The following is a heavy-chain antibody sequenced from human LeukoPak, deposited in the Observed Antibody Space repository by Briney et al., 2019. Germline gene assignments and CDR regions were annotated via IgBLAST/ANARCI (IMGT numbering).Heavy chain of an antibody. CDR3: ARRRMITFGGVIVTDYFDY. D-gene: IGHD3-16*02. CDR2: IYYSGST. V-gene: IGHV4-59*08. CDR1: GGSISSYY. Sequence: SETLSLTCTVSGGSISSYYWSWIRQPPGKGLEWIGYIYYSGSTNYNPSLKSRVTISVDTSKNQFSLKLSSVTAADTAVYYCARRRMITFGGVIVTDYFDYWGQGTLVTVSS. J-gene: IGHJ4*02.